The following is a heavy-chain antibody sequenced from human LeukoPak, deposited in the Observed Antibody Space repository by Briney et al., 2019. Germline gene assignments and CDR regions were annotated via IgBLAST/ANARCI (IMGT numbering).Heavy chain of an antibody. V-gene: IGHV3-7*01. Sequence: GATLRLPTAASGFTFSTHRMSWLRQPPGMGLEWVANIKQDGSDKYYVDSVKGRFTISRDNAKNSLYLQMNSLRAEDTAVYYCARYQGGGWDVWGQGTTVTVSS. CDR1: GFTFSTHR. CDR3: ARYQGGGWDV. D-gene: IGHD6-25*01. CDR2: IKQDGSDK. J-gene: IGHJ6*02.